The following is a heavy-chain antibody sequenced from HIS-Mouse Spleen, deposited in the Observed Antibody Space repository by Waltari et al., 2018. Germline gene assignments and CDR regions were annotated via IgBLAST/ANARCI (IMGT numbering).Heavy chain of an antibody. CDR2: IWYDGSNK. J-gene: IGHJ6*02. V-gene: IGHV3-33*06. CDR3: AKGYGSGSYYRYYYGMDV. D-gene: IGHD3-10*01. Sequence: QVQLVESGGGVVQPWRFLRLSCAASGFTLSCYGMPLVRQAPGKGLEWVAVIWYDGSNKYYADSVKGRFTISRDNSKNTLYLQMNSLRAEDTAVYYCAKGYGSGSYYRYYYGMDVWGQGTTVTVSS. CDR1: GFTLSCYG.